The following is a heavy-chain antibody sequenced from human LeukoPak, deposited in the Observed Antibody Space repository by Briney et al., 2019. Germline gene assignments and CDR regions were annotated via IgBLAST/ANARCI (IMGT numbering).Heavy chain of an antibody. D-gene: IGHD1-26*01. V-gene: IGHV4-30-2*01. CDR3: ARGRSNYYAMDV. CDR1: GGSISSGDYS. J-gene: IGHJ6*02. Sequence: SETLSLTCAVSGGSISSGDYSWNWIRQPPGPGPEWIGNIYQSGDTNYNPSLKSRVTMSVDRSKNQFSLRLNSVTAADTAVYYCARGRSNYYAMDVWGQGTTVTVSS. CDR2: IYQSGDT.